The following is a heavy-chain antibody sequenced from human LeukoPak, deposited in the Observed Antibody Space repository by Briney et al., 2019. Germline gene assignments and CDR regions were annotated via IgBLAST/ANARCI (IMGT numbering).Heavy chain of an antibody. Sequence: GGSLRLSCAASGFIFSSYAMSWVRQAPGKGLEWVSTISGRGSTNYADSVKGRFTISRDNSKNTLYVQMTSLRAEDTAIYYCAKDGGSTGYCFDYWGQGTLVTVSS. CDR3: AKDGGSTGYCFDY. D-gene: IGHD3-22*01. CDR1: GFIFSSYA. V-gene: IGHV3-23*01. J-gene: IGHJ4*02. CDR2: ISGRGST.